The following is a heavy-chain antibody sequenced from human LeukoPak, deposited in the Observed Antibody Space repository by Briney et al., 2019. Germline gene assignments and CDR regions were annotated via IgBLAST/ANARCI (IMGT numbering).Heavy chain of an antibody. D-gene: IGHD3-10*01. CDR3: ARENTMVRGVIPYWFDP. CDR2: INEDGGEK. CDR1: GFTFSSYA. Sequence: GGSLRLSCAASGFTFSSYAMSWVRQAPGKGLEWVANINEDGGEKYYVDSVKGRFTISRDNARNSLYLQMNSLRAEDTAVYYCARENTMVRGVIPYWFDPWGQGTLVTVSS. V-gene: IGHV3-7*01. J-gene: IGHJ5*02.